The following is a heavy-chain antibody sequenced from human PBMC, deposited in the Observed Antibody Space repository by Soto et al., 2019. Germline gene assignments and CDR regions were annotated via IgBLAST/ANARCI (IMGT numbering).Heavy chain of an antibody. J-gene: IGHJ5*02. Sequence: QITLEESGPTLVKPTQTLTLTCTFSGFSLRTPGVGVGWIRQPPGKALEWLALIYWDDNKRYSPSLKSRLTITKDTSKNQVVLTMTNMDPVDTATYYCARNVILPAAIPRTNWFDPWGQGTLVTVSS. CDR2: IYWDDNK. CDR1: GFSLRTPGVG. D-gene: IGHD2-2*01. V-gene: IGHV2-5*02. CDR3: ARNVILPAAIPRTNWFDP.